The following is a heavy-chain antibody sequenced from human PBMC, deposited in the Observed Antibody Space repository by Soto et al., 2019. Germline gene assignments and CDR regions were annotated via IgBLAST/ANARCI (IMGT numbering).Heavy chain of an antibody. Sequence: QITLRESGPTRVKPTQTLTLTCTFAGFSLTPSGVGVGWIRQPPGEAVEWLALIYWVDDKRYKPSLQTSLTITKDTSRNQVVLTMTNMDPVDTATYYCAQSLCRVYKSWFDPWGQGTLVTVSS. CDR2: IYWVDDK. CDR3: AQSLCRVYKSWFDP. V-gene: IGHV2-5*02. CDR1: GFSLTPSGVG. J-gene: IGHJ5*02. D-gene: IGHD3-10*01.